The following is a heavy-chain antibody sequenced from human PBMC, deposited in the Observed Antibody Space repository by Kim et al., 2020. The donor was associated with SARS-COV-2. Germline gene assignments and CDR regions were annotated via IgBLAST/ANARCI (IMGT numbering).Heavy chain of an antibody. Sequence: GGSLRLSCAASGFTFSSYSMNWVRQAPGKGLEWVSYISSSSSTIYYADSVKGRFTISRDNAKNSLYLQMNSLRDEDTAVYYCARVMFRGVIMVRTKYGMDVWGQGTTVTVSS. CDR3: ARVMFRGVIMVRTKYGMDV. J-gene: IGHJ6*02. D-gene: IGHD3-10*01. CDR1: GFTFSSYS. CDR2: ISSSSSTI. V-gene: IGHV3-48*02.